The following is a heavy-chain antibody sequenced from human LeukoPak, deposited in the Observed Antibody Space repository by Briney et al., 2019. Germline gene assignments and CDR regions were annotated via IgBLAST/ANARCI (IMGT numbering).Heavy chain of an antibody. CDR3: ARAVWFGGLLSHFDY. CDR2: IIPIFGTA. Sequence: SVKVSCKASGGTFSSYAISWVRQAPGQGLEWMGGIIPIFGTANYAQKFQGRVTITADESTSTAYMELSSLRSEDTAVYYCARAVWFGGLLSHFDYWGQGTLVTVSS. CDR1: GGTFSSYA. J-gene: IGHJ4*02. V-gene: IGHV1-69*13. D-gene: IGHD3-10*01.